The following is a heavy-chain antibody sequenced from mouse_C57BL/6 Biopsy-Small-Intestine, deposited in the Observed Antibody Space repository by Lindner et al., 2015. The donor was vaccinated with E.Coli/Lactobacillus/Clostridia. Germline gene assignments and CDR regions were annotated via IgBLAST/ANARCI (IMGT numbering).Heavy chain of an antibody. CDR1: GFTFRSYA. J-gene: IGHJ2*01. Sequence: EVQLQESWGSLVKPGGSLKLSCAASGFTFRSYAMSWVRQTPEKRLEWVATISDGGSYTYYPDNVKGRFTISRDNAKNNLYLQMSHLKSEDTAMYYCARELFSCFDYWGQGTTLTVSS. V-gene: IGHV5-4*01. CDR3: ARELFSCFDY. CDR2: ISDGGSYT.